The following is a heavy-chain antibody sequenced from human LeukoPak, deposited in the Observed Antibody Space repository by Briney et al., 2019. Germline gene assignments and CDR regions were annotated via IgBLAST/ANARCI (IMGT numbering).Heavy chain of an antibody. CDR2: ISSSSSYI. V-gene: IGHV3-21*01. J-gene: IGHJ6*02. CDR1: GFTFSSYS. CDR3: ARDQYDILTGYSLYYYYYGMDV. D-gene: IGHD3-9*01. Sequence: PGGSLRLSCAASGFTFSSYSMNWVRQAPGKGLEWVSSISSSSSYIYYADSVKGRFTISRDNAKNSLYLQMNSLRAEDTAVYYCARDQYDILTGYSLYYYYYGMDVWGQGTTVTVSS.